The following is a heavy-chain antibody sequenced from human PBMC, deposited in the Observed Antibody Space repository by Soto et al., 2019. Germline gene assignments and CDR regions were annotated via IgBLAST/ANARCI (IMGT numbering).Heavy chain of an antibody. CDR1: GYSISSGYY. J-gene: IGHJ3*02. V-gene: IGHV4-38-2*02. CDR3: AREGIVVVPLRNGAFDI. Sequence: SETLSLTCTVSGYSISSGYYWGWIRQPPGKGLEWIGSIYHSGSTYYNPSLKSRVTISVDTSKNQFSLKLSSVTAADTAVYYCAREGIVVVPLRNGAFDIWGQGTMVTVSS. CDR2: IYHSGST. D-gene: IGHD3-22*01.